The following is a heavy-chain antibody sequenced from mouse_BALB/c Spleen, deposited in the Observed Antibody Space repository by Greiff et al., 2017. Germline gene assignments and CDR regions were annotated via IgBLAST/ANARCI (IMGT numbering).Heavy chain of an antibody. J-gene: IGHJ1*01. CDR1: GFTFSSFG. V-gene: IGHV5-17*02. Sequence: EVKLVESGGGLVQPGGSRKLSCAASGFTFSSFGMHWVRQAPEKGLEWVAYISSGSSTIYYADTVKGRFTISRDNPKNTLFLQMTSLRSEDTAMYYCASWYFDVWGAGTTVTVSS. CDR2: ISSGSSTI. CDR3: ASWYFDV.